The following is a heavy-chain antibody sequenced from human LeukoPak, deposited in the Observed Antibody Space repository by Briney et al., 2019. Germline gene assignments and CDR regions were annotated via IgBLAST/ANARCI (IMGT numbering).Heavy chain of an antibody. J-gene: IGHJ4*02. D-gene: IGHD2-15*01. V-gene: IGHV3-23*01. Sequence: GGSLRLSCAASAFTFSSYAMSWVRQAPGKGLEWVSAISGGGSTAYYADSVKGRFTISRDNSKNTLYLRMNSLRAEDTAIYYCAKGGYCSGDSCYPNDYWGQGTLVPSPQ. CDR1: AFTFSSYA. CDR2: ISGGGSTA. CDR3: AKGGYCSGDSCYPNDY.